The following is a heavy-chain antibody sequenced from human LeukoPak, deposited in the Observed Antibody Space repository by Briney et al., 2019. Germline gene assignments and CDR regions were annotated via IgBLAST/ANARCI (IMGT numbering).Heavy chain of an antibody. CDR3: ARGDIVVVPAATYYYYYGMDV. D-gene: IGHD2-2*01. CDR1: GYTFTSYG. CDR2: ISAYNGNT. Sequence: ASVKVSCKASGYTFTSYGISWVRQAPGQGLEWMGWISAYNGNTNYAHKLQGRVTMTTDTSTSTAYMELRSLRSDDTAVYYCARGDIVVVPAATYYYYYGMDVWGQGTTVTVSS. V-gene: IGHV1-18*01. J-gene: IGHJ6*02.